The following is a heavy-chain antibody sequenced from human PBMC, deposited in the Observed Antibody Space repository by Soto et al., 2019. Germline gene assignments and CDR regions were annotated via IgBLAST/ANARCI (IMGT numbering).Heavy chain of an antibody. V-gene: IGHV4-59*01. CDR1: GGSISSYY. Sequence: QVQLQESGPGLVKPSETLSLTCTVSGGSISSYYWSWIRQPPGKGLEWIGYRYYSGSTNYNPSLKSRVTISVDTSKNQFSLKLSSVTAADTAVYYCADGYYFDYWGQGTLVTVSS. J-gene: IGHJ4*02. CDR2: RYYSGST. D-gene: IGHD3-22*01. CDR3: ADGYYFDY.